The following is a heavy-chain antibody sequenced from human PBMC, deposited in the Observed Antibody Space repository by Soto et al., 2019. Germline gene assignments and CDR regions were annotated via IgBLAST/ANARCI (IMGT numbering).Heavy chain of an antibody. CDR2: IHDLGSY. CDR1: GGSISGSA. V-gene: IGHV4-59*12. Sequence: QVHLQESGPGLVQTSETLSLTCTLSGGSISGSAWSWILQPPGKGLEGIGFIHDLGSYNSKSSLRSRLNMPCGPASNQFSLNLRSVTAAATATYFCARIPLPARGWGPCIHLYCDSWGRGAPVTVSS. CDR3: ARIPLPARGWGPCIHLYCDS. D-gene: IGHD3-16*01. J-gene: IGHJ4*02.